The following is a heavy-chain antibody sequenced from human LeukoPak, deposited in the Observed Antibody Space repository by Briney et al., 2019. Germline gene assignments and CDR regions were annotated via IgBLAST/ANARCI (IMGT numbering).Heavy chain of an antibody. CDR3: ARGEDY. CDR2: ISSRSSTI. CDR1: GFTFHFYS. Sequence: GGSLRLSCAASGFTFHFYSMTWVRQAPGKGLEWVSYISSRSSTIYYTDSVKGRFTVSGDNAKNSLNLQMNSLRDEDTAVYYCARGEDYWGQGTLVTVSS. V-gene: IGHV3-48*02. J-gene: IGHJ4*02.